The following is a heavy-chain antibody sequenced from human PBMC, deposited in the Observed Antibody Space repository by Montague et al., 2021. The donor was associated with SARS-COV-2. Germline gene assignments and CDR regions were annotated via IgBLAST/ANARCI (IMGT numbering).Heavy chain of an antibody. CDR1: GGSIGSYY. Sequence: SETLSLTCSVSGGSIGSYYWSWLRQPPGKGLEWIGHIHYRGSSTYSPSFKSRVTISIDTPKNQFSLKLSSVTAADTAVYYCARSLDPSGTYYLPYWGQGTLVTVSS. V-gene: IGHV4-59*01. J-gene: IGHJ4*02. CDR3: ARSLDPSGTYYLPY. CDR2: IHYRGSS. D-gene: IGHD3-10*01.